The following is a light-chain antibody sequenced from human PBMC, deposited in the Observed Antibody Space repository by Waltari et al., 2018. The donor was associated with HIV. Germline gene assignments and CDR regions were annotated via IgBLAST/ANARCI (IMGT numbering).Light chain of an antibody. CDR2: AAS. J-gene: IGKJ2*01. CDR3: QQSYNSPRT. Sequence: DIQMTQSPSSLSASVGDRVTITCRASQSISHYLNWYQQTPGKAPKLLIYAASTLESGVPSRFSGSGSGTEFTLTINSLQPEDFTTYDGQQSYNSPRTFGQGTKLEIK. V-gene: IGKV1-39*01. CDR1: QSISHY.